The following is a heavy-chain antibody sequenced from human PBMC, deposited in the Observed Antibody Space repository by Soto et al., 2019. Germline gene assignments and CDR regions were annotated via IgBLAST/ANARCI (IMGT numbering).Heavy chain of an antibody. D-gene: IGHD2-8*01. CDR2: ITAGSNTI. CDR3: ARDNGMAGSFDT. V-gene: IGHV3-48*02. CDR1: GFTFSAYS. J-gene: IGHJ5*02. Sequence: QVVESGGGLVQPGGSLRLSCAASGFTFSAYSMNWARQAPGKGLEWVSYITAGSNTIFYAGSVKGRFTISRDNAQIPLYLQMNSLRDDDTAVYYCARDNGMAGSFDTWGPGTLVIVSS.